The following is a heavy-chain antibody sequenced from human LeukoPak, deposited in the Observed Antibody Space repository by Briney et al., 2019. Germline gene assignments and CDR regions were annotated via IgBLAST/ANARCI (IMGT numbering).Heavy chain of an antibody. J-gene: IGHJ4*02. D-gene: IGHD3-9*01. CDR1: GFTFSNYG. CDR2: IRYDETNK. V-gene: IGHV3-30*02. Sequence: GGSLRLSCAASGFTFSNYGIHWVRQAPGKGLEWVAFIRYDETNKYYADSVKGRFTISRDNSKNTLNLQMNSLKTEDTAVYYCAKDRGYNILTGYPKGHYFDYWGQGTLVTVSS. CDR3: AKDRGYNILTGYPKGHYFDY.